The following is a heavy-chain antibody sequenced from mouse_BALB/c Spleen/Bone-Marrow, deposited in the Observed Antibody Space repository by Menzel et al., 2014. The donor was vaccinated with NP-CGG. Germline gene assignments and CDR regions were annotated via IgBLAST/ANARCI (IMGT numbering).Heavy chain of an antibody. CDR3: AREARTTARSAY. Sequence: EVKLMESGPVLVKPSQSLSLTCTVTAYSITSGYGWHWIRQFPGNKLEWMGYIHYSGTTHYNPSLKSRISITRDTSKNQFFLQLNYVTTEDTATYNCAREARTTARSAYWGQGTLVTVSA. CDR1: AYSITSGYG. V-gene: IGHV3-1*02. CDR2: IHYSGTT. J-gene: IGHJ3*01. D-gene: IGHD1-2*01.